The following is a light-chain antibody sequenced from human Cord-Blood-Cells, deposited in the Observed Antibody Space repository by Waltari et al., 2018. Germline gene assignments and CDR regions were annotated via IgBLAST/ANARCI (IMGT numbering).Light chain of an antibody. CDR3: QHYGSSPT. V-gene: IGKV3-20*01. CDR2: GAS. J-gene: IGKJ5*01. CDR1: QSVSSSY. Sequence: EIELTPSPGTLSLSPGERATLSCRASQSVSSSYLPWYQQKLGQAPRLIIYGASSRAAGIPDRCSGSWDGTDFTLTSSRLEPEDFAVYYCQHYGSSPTFGQGTRLEIK.